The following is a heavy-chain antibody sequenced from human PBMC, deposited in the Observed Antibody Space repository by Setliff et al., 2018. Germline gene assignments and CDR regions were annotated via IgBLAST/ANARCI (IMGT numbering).Heavy chain of an antibody. J-gene: IGHJ4*02. D-gene: IGHD5-18*01. CDR2: FDPEDGET. Sequence: ASVKVFCKVSGYTLTELSMHWVRQAPGKGLEWMGGFDPEDGETIYAQKFQGRVTMTEDTSTDTAYMELSSLRSEDTAVYYCATRHVDTAMVTYFDYWGQGTLVTVSS. CDR3: ATRHVDTAMVTYFDY. CDR1: GYTLTELS. V-gene: IGHV1-24*01.